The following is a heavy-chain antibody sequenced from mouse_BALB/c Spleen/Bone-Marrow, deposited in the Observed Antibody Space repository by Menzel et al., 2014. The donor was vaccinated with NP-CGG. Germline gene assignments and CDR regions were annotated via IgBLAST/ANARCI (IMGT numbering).Heavy chain of an antibody. D-gene: IGHD2-3*01. CDR1: GFTFSNYA. CDR2: ISSGGSYT. J-gene: IGHJ2*01. CDR3: ARQDGFDY. V-gene: IGHV5-9-3*01. Sequence: EVHLVESGGGLVKPGGSLKLSCAASGFTFSNYAMSWVRQTPEKRLEWVAIISSGGSYTYYPDSVKGRFTISRDNAKTILCLQMSSLRSEDTAMYYCARQDGFDYWGQGTTLTVSS.